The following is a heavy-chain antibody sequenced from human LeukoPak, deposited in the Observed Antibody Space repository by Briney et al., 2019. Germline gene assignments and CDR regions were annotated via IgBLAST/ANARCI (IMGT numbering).Heavy chain of an antibody. J-gene: IGHJ5*02. D-gene: IGHD6-19*01. CDR1: GYTFTGYY. Sequence: ASVKVSCKASGYTFTGYYMHWVRQAPGQGLEWMGWISAYNGNTNYAQKLQGRVTMTTDTSTSTAYMELRSLRSDDTAVYYCARGPPFIAVGAGTASNWFDPWGQGTLVTVSS. CDR3: ARGPPFIAVGAGTASNWFDP. CDR2: ISAYNGNT. V-gene: IGHV1-18*04.